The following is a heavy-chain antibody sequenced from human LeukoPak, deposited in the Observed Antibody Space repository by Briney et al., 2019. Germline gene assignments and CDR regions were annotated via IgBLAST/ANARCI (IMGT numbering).Heavy chain of an antibody. J-gene: IGHJ4*02. CDR3: TRLRDSCADC. Sequence: GESLKISCKGSGYTFTSYWIGWVRQMPGKGLEWMGIIYPSDSDTRYSPSFQGQVTISADKSISTAYPQWSSLKASDTAMYYCTRLRDSCADCWGQGTLVTVSS. CDR1: GYTFTSYW. D-gene: IGHD3-22*01. V-gene: IGHV5-51*01. CDR2: IYPSDSDT.